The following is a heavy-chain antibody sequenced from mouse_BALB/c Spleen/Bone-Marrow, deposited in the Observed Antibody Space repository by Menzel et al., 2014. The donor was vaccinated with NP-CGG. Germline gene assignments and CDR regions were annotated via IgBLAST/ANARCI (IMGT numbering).Heavy chain of an antibody. V-gene: IGHV1-69*02. Sequence: VQLQQSGAELVKPGASVMLSCKASGYNFTSYWMNWVKQRPGQGLEWIGEIDPTDNYINYNQKVKDKGTLTVDKSSSTAYMQLSSLTSEDSAVYYCARSRGLYDYWNFDVGGAGTTVTVSS. CDR3: ARSRGLYDYWNFDV. J-gene: IGHJ1*01. CDR1: GYNFTSYW. CDR2: IDPTDNYI. D-gene: IGHD2-3*01.